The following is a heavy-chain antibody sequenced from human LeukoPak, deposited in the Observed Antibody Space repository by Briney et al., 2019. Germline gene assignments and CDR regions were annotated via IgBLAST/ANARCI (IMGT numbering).Heavy chain of an antibody. Sequence: PSETLSLTCTVSGGSISSSSYYWGWIRQPPGKGLEWIGSIYYSGSTYYNPSLKSRVTISVDTSKNQFSLKLSSVTAADTAVYYCARGVGIVVVLPGFWFDPWGQGTLVTVSS. CDR1: GGSISSSSYY. D-gene: IGHD2-2*01. CDR3: ARGVGIVVVLPGFWFDP. CDR2: IYYSGST. V-gene: IGHV4-39*07. J-gene: IGHJ5*02.